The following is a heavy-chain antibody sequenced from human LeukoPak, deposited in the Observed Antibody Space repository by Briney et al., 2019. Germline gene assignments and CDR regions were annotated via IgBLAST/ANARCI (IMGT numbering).Heavy chain of an antibody. CDR3: ARDKCSGGSCLLPDI. D-gene: IGHD2-15*01. Sequence: KAGGSLRLSCAASGFTFSSYSMNWVRQAPGKGLEWVSSISSSSSYIYYADSVKGRFTISRDNAKNSLYLQMNSLRAEDTAVYYCARDKCSGGSCLLPDIWGQGTMVTVSS. J-gene: IGHJ3*02. CDR1: GFTFSSYS. V-gene: IGHV3-21*01. CDR2: ISSSSSYI.